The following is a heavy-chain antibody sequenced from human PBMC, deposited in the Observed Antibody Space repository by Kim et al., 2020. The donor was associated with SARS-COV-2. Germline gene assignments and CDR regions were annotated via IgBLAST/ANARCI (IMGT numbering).Heavy chain of an antibody. CDR2: ISAYNGNT. J-gene: IGHJ6*02. CDR3: ARAPDSYGYYYYGMDV. Sequence: ASVKVSCKASGYTFTSYGISWVRQAPGQGLEWMGWISAYNGNTNYAQKLQGRGTMTTDTSTSTAYMELRSLRSDDTAVYYCARAPDSYGYYYYGMDVWGQGTTVTVSS. V-gene: IGHV1-18*01. CDR1: GYTFTSYG. D-gene: IGHD5-18*01.